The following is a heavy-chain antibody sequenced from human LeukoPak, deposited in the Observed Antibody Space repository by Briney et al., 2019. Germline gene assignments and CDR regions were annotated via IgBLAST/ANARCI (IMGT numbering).Heavy chain of an antibody. CDR2: IWFDGSKE. J-gene: IGHJ4*02. CDR3: ARYYSHTSDWSEGGLDQ. CDR1: GFTFRTFG. V-gene: IGHV3-33*03. Sequence: PGGSLRLSCAASGFTFRTFGMHWVRQAPGKGPEWVAVIWFDGSKEYHKDFAKGRFTISRDNSKNTVYLQMNSLRAEDTAVYYCARYYSHTSDWSEGGLDQWGQGTLVTVSS. D-gene: IGHD6-19*01.